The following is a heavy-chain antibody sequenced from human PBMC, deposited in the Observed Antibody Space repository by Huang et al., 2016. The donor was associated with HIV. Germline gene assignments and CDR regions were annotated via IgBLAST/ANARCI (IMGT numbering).Heavy chain of an antibody. CDR3: ARTAYSYGFRQGYNWFDP. V-gene: IGHV1-69*13. Sequence: QVLLVQSGAEVRKPGSSVKVSCTAFGGTFSRYAISWVRQAPGQGLEWMGGISPNFGTANYTQKVQGRVTNTVDESTNTGYMELTRLTSEDTAVYYCARTAYSYGFRQGYNWFDPWGQGTPVTVSS. J-gene: IGHJ5*02. D-gene: IGHD5-18*01. CDR1: GGTFSRYA. CDR2: ISPNFGTA.